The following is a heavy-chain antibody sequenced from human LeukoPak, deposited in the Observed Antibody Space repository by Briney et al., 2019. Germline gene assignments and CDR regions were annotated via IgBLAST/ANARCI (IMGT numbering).Heavy chain of an antibody. CDR3: ARQDGSALYYFDS. J-gene: IGHJ4*02. Sequence: GESLKISCKGSGYSFSSYWIGWVRQMPGKGLEWMGIIYPGDSNTIYSPSFQGQVTISADKSISTAYLQWSGLRASDTAMYYCARQDGSALYYFDSWGQGTLVTVSS. CDR1: GYSFSSYW. V-gene: IGHV5-51*01. CDR2: IYPGDSNT. D-gene: IGHD6-25*01.